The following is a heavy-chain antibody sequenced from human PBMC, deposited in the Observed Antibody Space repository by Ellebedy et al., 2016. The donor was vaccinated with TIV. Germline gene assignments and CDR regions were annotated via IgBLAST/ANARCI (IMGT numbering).Heavy chain of an antibody. CDR2: ISGSGGST. D-gene: IGHD6-19*01. V-gene: IGHV3-23*01. J-gene: IGHJ4*02. Sequence: GGSLRLXXAASGFTFSSYAMSWVRQAPGKGLEWVSAISGSGGSTYYADSVKGRFTISRDNSKNTLYLQMNSLRDEDTAVYYCARDRNIAVAGTFFDWGQGTLVTVSS. CDR3: ARDRNIAVAGTFFD. CDR1: GFTFSSYA.